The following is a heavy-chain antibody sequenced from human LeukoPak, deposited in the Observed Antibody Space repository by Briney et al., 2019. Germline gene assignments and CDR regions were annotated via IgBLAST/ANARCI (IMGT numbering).Heavy chain of an antibody. V-gene: IGHV4-59*01. CDR3: ARVYDGKYTN. CDR1: GGSISSYY. CDR2: IYYSGST. Sequence: SETLSLTCTVSGGSISSYYWSWIRQPPGKGLEWIGYIYYSGSTNYNPSLKSRVTISVDTSKNQFSLKLSSVTAADTAVYYCARVYDGKYTNWGQGTLATVSS. D-gene: IGHD5/OR15-5a*01. J-gene: IGHJ4*02.